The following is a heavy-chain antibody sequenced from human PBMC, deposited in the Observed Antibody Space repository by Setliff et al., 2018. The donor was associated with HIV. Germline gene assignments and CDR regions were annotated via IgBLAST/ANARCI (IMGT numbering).Heavy chain of an antibody. CDR1: GGSVSSSGYY. CDR2: VYYTGST. D-gene: IGHD6-6*01. J-gene: IGHJ4*02. Sequence: SETLSLTCTVSGGSVSSSGYYWVWLRQPPGQGPEWIGSVYYTGSTYYSLSLNSRVTISVDTSKNQFSLKLSSVTAADTAVYYCARGGYIAARFYYFDYWGQGLLVTVSS. CDR3: ARGGYIAARFYYFDY. V-gene: IGHV4-39*07.